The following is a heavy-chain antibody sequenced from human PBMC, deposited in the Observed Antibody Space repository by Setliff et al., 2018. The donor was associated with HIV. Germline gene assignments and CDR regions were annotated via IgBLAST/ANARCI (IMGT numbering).Heavy chain of an antibody. CDR2: IYSTGDS. Sequence: LSLTCTVSGDSISSYYWSWIRQPPGKELEWIGYIYSTGDSNYNPSLKSRVTMAVDTSKSQFSLKLTSVTAADTAVYYCARYRRPPYYLDYWGQGTLVTV. CDR3: ARYRRPPYYLDY. J-gene: IGHJ4*02. V-gene: IGHV4-4*09. D-gene: IGHD3-16*02. CDR1: GDSISSYY.